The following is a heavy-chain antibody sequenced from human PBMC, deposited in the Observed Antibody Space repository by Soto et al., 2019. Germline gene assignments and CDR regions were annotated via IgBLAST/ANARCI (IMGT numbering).Heavy chain of an antibody. CDR3: ARPGMDV. Sequence: VSCATLRYTYNRDPVRWGRQAPGQRLEWMGWINAGNGNTKYSQKFQGRVTITRDTSASTAYMELSSLRSEDTAVYYCARPGMDVWGQGPTVKVS. V-gene: IGHV1-3*01. J-gene: IGHJ6*02. CDR2: INAGNGNT. CDR1: RYTYNRDP.